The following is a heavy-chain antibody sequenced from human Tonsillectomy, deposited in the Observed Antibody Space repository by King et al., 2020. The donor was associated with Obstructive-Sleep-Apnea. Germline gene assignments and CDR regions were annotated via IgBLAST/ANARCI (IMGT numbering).Heavy chain of an antibody. CDR2: ISSSSSYI. V-gene: IGHV3-21*01. Sequence: VQLVESGGGLVKPGGSLRLSCAASGFTFISYSMNWVRQAPGKGLEWFSSISSSSSYIYYGDSVKCRFTISRDNAKNYLYLQMNSLRAEDTAVYYGAREKGATAYYYYGMDVWGQGTTVTVSS. J-gene: IGHJ6*02. D-gene: IGHD1-26*01. CDR3: AREKGATAYYYYGMDV. CDR1: GFTFISYS.